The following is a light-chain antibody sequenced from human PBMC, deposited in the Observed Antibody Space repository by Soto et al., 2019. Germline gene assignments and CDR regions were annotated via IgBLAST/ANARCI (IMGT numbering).Light chain of an antibody. CDR2: KAS. Sequence: DIQMTQSPSTLSASVGDRVTITCRASQSISTWLAWYQQKPGKAPKLLIYKASSLESGVPSRFSGSGSGTEFNLTISSLQPDDFGTYYCQQYSNYWTFGQGTKVEIK. CDR1: QSISTW. V-gene: IGKV1-5*03. CDR3: QQYSNYWT. J-gene: IGKJ1*01.